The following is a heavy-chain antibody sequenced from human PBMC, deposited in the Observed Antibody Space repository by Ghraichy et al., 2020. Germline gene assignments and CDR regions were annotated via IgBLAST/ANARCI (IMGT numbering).Heavy chain of an antibody. Sequence: SETLSLTCAVYGGSFSGYYWSWIRQPPGKGLEWIGEINHSGSTNYNPSLKSRVTISVDTSKNQFSLKLSSVTAADTAVYYCARGGEGYWGQGTLVIVSS. CDR3: ARGGEGY. D-gene: IGHD3-16*01. J-gene: IGHJ4*02. CDR1: GGSFSGYY. CDR2: INHSGST. V-gene: IGHV4-34*01.